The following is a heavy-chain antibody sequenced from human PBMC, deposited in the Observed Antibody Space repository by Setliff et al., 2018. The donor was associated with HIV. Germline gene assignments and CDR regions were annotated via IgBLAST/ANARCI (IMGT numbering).Heavy chain of an antibody. J-gene: IGHJ4*02. Sequence: LRLSCAASGFTLGRYSMNWVRQAPGKGLEWVGFINSGSSSLFYGDSVKGRFTISRDDAKNSLILHMNSLRVEDTAVYYCARGYPHYCSGGICVPRFYYFDYWGQGTLVTVSS. V-gene: IGHV3-48*04. CDR2: INSGSSSL. CDR1: GFTLGRYS. D-gene: IGHD2-15*01. CDR3: ARGYPHYCSGGICVPRFYYFDY.